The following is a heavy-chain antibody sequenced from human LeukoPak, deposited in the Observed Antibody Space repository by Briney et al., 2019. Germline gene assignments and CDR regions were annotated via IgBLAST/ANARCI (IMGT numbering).Heavy chain of an antibody. V-gene: IGHV3-15*01. J-gene: IGHJ4*02. CDR3: TTDPSAFDWLFAVDY. D-gene: IGHD3-9*01. CDR2: IKSKTDGGTT. Sequence: PGGSLRLSCAASGFTLNDFYMSWIRQAPGKGLEWVGRIKSKTDGGTTDYAAPVKGRFTISRDDSKNTLYLQMNSLKTEDTAVYYCTTDPSAFDWLFAVDYWGQGTLVTVSS. CDR1: GFTLNDFY.